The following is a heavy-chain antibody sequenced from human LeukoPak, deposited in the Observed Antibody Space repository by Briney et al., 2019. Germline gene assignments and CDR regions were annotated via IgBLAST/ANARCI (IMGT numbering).Heavy chain of an antibody. CDR1: RGSISSSSYY. CDR2: IYYSGST. D-gene: IGHD3-3*01. Sequence: SETLSLTCTVSRGSISSSSYYWGWIRQPPGGGLEWIGNIYYSGSTYYNPSLKSRVTISVDTSKNQFSLKPSSMTAADTAVYYCARHLKRGITIFGVVLGAVDYWGQGTLVTVSS. CDR3: ARHLKRGITIFGVVLGAVDY. J-gene: IGHJ4*02. V-gene: IGHV4-39*01.